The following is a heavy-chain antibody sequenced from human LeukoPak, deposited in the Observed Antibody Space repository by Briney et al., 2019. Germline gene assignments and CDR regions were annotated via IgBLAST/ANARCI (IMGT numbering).Heavy chain of an antibody. J-gene: IGHJ4*02. CDR1: TFTFSSFG. V-gene: IGHV3-30*02. Sequence: GRSLRLSCAASTFTFSSFGMHWVRQAPGKGLEWVAFIHYGGSNKYYADSVKGRFTISRDNSKNTLYLQMNSLRGEDTAVYYCAKVIPVRYSKGPYYFDYWGQGTLVTVSS. D-gene: IGHD2-15*01. CDR3: AKVIPVRYSKGPYYFDY. CDR2: IHYGGSNK.